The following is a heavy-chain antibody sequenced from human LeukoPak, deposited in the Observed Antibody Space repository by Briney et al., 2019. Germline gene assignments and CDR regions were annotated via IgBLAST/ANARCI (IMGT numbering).Heavy chain of an antibody. Sequence: GASVKDSCKASGGTFNSYAISLVRPAPGQGLEWMGGIIPIFGTANYAQKFQGRVTITADESTSTAYMELSSLRSEDTAVYYCARDPRYDSSGYYAAIYGMDVWGQGTTVTVSS. CDR1: GGTFNSYA. V-gene: IGHV1-69*13. D-gene: IGHD3-22*01. J-gene: IGHJ6*02. CDR3: ARDPRYDSSGYYAAIYGMDV. CDR2: IIPIFGTA.